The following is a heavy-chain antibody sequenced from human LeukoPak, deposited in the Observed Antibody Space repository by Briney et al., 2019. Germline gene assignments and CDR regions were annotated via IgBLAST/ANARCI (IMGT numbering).Heavy chain of an antibody. V-gene: IGHV1-46*03. J-gene: IGHJ4*02. CDR3: ALRGDGYNSIDY. D-gene: IGHD5-24*01. CDR2: INPSGGST. Sequence: ASVKVSCKASGYTFTSYYMHWVRQAPGQGLEWMGIINPSGGSTSYAQKFQGGVTMTRDTSTSTVYMELSSLRSEDTAVYYCALRGDGYNSIDYWGQGTLVTVSS. CDR1: GYTFTSYY.